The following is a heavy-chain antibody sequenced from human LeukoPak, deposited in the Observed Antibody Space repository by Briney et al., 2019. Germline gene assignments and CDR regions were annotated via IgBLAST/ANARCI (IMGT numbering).Heavy chain of an antibody. CDR1: GFTFSSYW. J-gene: IGHJ4*02. Sequence: TGGSLRLSCAASGFTFSSYWMSWVRQAPGKGLEWVANIKQDGSEKYYVDSVKGRFTISRDNAKNSLYLQMNSLRAEDTAVYYCARVRVRCSSTSCYTFDYWGQGTLVTVSS. CDR2: IKQDGSEK. V-gene: IGHV3-7*01. CDR3: ARVRVRCSSTSCYTFDY. D-gene: IGHD2-2*02.